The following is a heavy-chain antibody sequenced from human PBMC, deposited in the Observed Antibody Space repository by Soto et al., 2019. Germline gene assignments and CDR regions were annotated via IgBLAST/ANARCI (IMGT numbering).Heavy chain of an antibody. J-gene: IGHJ6*02. V-gene: IGHV3-30-3*01. D-gene: IGHD6-19*01. CDR2: ISYDGSNT. CDR3: ARDRRSSAGYGMDV. CDR1: GFTFSSYA. Sequence: QVQLVESGGGVVQPGRSLRLSCAASGFTFSSYAIHWVRQAPGKGLEWVAVISYDGSNTYYADSVKGRFTISRDNSKNKLYLQMNSLRAEDTAVYYCARDRRSSAGYGMDVWGQWTTVTVSS.